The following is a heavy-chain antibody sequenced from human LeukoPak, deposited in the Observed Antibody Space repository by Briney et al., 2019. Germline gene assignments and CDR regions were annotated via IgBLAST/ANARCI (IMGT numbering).Heavy chain of an antibody. CDR3: ARGLGAYYDSSGYYYDLGAFDI. CDR1: GGSISSSSYY. J-gene: IGHJ3*02. D-gene: IGHD3-22*01. Sequence: PSETLSLTCTVSGGSISSSSYYWGWIRQPPGKGLEWIGSIYYSGSTYYNPSLKSRVTISVDTSKNQFSLKLSSETAADTAVYYCARGLGAYYDSSGYYYDLGAFDIRGQGTMVTVSS. CDR2: IYYSGST. V-gene: IGHV4-39*07.